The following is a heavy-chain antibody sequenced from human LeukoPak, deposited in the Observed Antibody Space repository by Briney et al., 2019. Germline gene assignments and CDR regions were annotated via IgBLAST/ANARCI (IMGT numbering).Heavy chain of an antibody. Sequence: PGGSLRLSCAASGFTFSSYAMHGVRQAPGKGLEWVAVISYDGSNKYYADSVKGRFTISRDNSKNTLYLQMNSLRAEDTAVYYCASSSGPYSGSYFDYWGQGTLVTVSS. CDR1: GFTFSSYA. J-gene: IGHJ4*02. CDR2: ISYDGSNK. D-gene: IGHD1-26*01. V-gene: IGHV3-30-3*01. CDR3: ASSSGPYSGSYFDY.